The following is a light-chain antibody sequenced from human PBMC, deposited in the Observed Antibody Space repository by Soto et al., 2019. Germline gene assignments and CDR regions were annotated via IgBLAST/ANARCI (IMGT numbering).Light chain of an antibody. CDR1: QSISNH. CDR3: QQLFMYPPT. CDR2: AAS. J-gene: IGKJ3*01. V-gene: IGKV1-39*01. Sequence: DIQMTQSPSSLSASVEDRVIITCRASQSISNHLNWYQQKPGKAPKLLIFAASSLQSGVPSRFGGSGSGTDYTLTVSSLQPEDFATYYCQQLFMYPPTFGPGTKVDIK.